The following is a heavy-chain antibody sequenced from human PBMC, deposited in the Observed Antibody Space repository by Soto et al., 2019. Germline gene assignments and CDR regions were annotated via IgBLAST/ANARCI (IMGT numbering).Heavy chain of an antibody. D-gene: IGHD5-12*01. CDR3: ARDLDIMTRAFSGYDIYSDY. CDR1: CGSIGSVGYY. J-gene: IGHJ4*02. Sequence: PSETLSLTCTVSCGSIGSVGYYWSLIRQAPGKGLEWVSYISSSGSTIYYADSVKGRFTISRDNAKNSLYLQMNSLRAEDTAVYYCARDLDIMTRAFSGYDIYSDYWGQGTLVTVSS. CDR2: ISSSGSTI. V-gene: IGHV3-11*01.